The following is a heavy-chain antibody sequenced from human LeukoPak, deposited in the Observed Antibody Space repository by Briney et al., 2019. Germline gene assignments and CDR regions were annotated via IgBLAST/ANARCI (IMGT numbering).Heavy chain of an antibody. CDR1: GGSFSGYY. V-gene: IGHV4-34*01. D-gene: IGHD3-9*01. CDR3: AKLRYFDWLLVPPPSYYYYYMDV. J-gene: IGHJ6*03. Sequence: SETLSLTCAVYGGSFSGYYWSWIRQPPGKGLEWIGEINHSGSTNYNPSLKSRVTISVDTSKNQFSLKLSSVTAADTAVYYCAKLRYFDWLLVPPPSYYYYYMDVWGKGTTVTVSS. CDR2: INHSGST.